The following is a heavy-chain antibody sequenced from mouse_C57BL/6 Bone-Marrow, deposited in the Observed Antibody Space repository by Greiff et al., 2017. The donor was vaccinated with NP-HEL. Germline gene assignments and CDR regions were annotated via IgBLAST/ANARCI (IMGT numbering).Heavy chain of an antibody. CDR2: FTMYSDAT. CDR3: ARRGITTVVEGYAMDY. Sequence: LVESGAELVRPGSSVKLSCKDSYFAFMASAMHWVKQRPGHGLEWIGSFTMYSDATEYSENFKGKATLTANTSSSTAYMELSSLTSEDSAVYYCARRGITTVVEGYAMDYWGQGTSVTVSS. J-gene: IGHJ4*01. D-gene: IGHD1-1*01. CDR1: YFAFMASA. V-gene: IGHV1-49*01.